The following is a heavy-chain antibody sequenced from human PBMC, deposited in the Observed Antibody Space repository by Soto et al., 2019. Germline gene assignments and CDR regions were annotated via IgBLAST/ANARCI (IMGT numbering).Heavy chain of an antibody. CDR1: GGSISSSSYY. V-gene: IGHV4-39*01. Sequence: QLQLQESGPGLVKPSETLSLTCTVSGGSISSSSYYWGWIRQPPGKGLEWIGSIYYSGSTYYNPSLKSRVTISVDTSKNQFSLKLSSVTAADTAVYYCASRIAVAVGEDGPWGQGTLVTVSS. J-gene: IGHJ5*02. CDR2: IYYSGST. D-gene: IGHD6-19*01. CDR3: ASRIAVAVGEDGP.